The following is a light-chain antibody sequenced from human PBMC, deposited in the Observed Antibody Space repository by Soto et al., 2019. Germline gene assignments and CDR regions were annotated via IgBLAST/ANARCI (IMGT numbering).Light chain of an antibody. J-gene: IGLJ3*02. CDR2: DVS. CDR1: SSDVGGSNF. CDR3: CSYAGNSLWV. V-gene: IGLV2-11*01. Sequence: QLVLTQPRSVSGSPGQSVTISCTGTSSDVGGSNFVSWYQQHAGKAPKLVIYDVSKRPSGVPDRFSGSKSGNAASLTISGLQVEDEADYYCCSYAGNSLWVFGGGTKLTVL.